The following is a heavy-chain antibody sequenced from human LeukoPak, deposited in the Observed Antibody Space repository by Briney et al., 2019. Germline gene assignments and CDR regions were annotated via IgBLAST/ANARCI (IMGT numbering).Heavy chain of an antibody. V-gene: IGHV4-39*01. D-gene: IGHD3-10*01. J-gene: IGHJ4*02. CDR3: ARLSYGSGSYYNFHFDY. Sequence: SETLSLTCTVSGGSISSGSYYWGWIRQPPGKGLEWIGSIYYSGNTYYNGSLKSRVTISVDASKNQFSLKLGSVTAADTAVYYCARLSYGSGSYYNFHFDYWCQGTLVTVSS. CDR1: GGSISSGSYY. CDR2: IYYSGNT.